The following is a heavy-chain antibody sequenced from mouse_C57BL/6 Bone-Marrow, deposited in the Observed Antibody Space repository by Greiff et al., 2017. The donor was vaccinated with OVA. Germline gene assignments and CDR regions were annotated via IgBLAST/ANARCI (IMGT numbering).Heavy chain of an antibody. D-gene: IGHD2-1*01. CDR2: ILPGSGST. CDR3: ESGPFYCGSYDYDAMDY. V-gene: IGHV1-9*01. J-gene: IGHJ4*01. Sequence: VKLQESGAELMKPGASVKLSCKATGYTFTGYWIEWVKQRPGHGLEWIGEILPGSGSTNYNEKFKGKATFTADTSSNTAYMQLSSLTTEDSGIEYGESGPFYCGSYDYDAMDYWGQGTSVTVSS. CDR1: GYTFTGYW.